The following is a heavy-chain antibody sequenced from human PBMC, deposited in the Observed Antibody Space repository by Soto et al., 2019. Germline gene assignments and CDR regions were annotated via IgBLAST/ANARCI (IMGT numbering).Heavy chain of an antibody. CDR3: ARGNGYPTDFDY. CDR2: IYYGGST. Sequence: SETLSLTCTVSGFSINSGDYYWTWVRQPPGKGLEWIGFIYYGGSTSYNPSLKSRITISVDTSKNQFSLRLNSVTAADTAVYYCARGNGYPTDFDYWGQGTLVTVSS. J-gene: IGHJ4*02. V-gene: IGHV4-30-4*01. CDR1: GFSINSGDYY. D-gene: IGHD3-3*01.